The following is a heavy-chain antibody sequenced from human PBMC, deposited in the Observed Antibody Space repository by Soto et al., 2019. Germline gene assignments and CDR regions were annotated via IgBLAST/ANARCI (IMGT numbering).Heavy chain of an antibody. CDR1: GYTFTSYA. D-gene: IGHD5-18*01. CDR2: INAGNGNT. CDR3: ARDQRQGDKAMVPHYYYCYGMDV. V-gene: IGHV1-3*01. Sequence: ASVKVSCKASGYTFTSYAMHWVRQAPGQRLEWMGWINAGNGNTKYSQKFQGRVTITRDTSASTAYMELSSLRSEDTAVYYCARDQRQGDKAMVPHYYYCYGMDVWGQGTTVTVSS. J-gene: IGHJ6*02.